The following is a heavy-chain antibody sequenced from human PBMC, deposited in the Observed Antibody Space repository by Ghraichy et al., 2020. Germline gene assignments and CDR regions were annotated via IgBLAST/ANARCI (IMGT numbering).Heavy chain of an antibody. CDR2: IKPGGSEQ. J-gene: IGHJ4*01. CDR1: GFTFTTYW. Sequence: GESLNISCAASGFTFTTYWISWVRQAPGKGLEWVADIKPGGSEQYYVDSVKGRFTISRDNAKDSVVLQMNGLRVEDTAVYYCVRVRQQKPPFFDKWGHGTQVTVSS. D-gene: IGHD6-13*01. V-gene: IGHV3-7*03. CDR3: VRVRQQKPPFFDK.